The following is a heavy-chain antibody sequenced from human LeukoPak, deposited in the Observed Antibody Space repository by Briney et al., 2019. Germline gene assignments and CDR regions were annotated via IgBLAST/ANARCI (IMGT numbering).Heavy chain of an antibody. J-gene: IGHJ3*02. CDR3: ARDEPDSSSWYGDAFDI. CDR2: IHTSGRT. Sequence: PSETLSLTCTVSGGSVSIYHWNWIRQAAGKGLEWIGRIHTSGRTNNSPSLKSRVTMSVDTSKNRFSLKVTSVTAADTAVYYCARDEPDSSSWYGDAFDIWGQGTMVTVSS. V-gene: IGHV4-4*07. CDR1: GGSVSIYH. D-gene: IGHD6-13*01.